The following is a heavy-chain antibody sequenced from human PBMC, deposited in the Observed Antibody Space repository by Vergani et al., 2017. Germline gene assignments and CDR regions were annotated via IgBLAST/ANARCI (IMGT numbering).Heavy chain of an antibody. D-gene: IGHD5/OR15-5a*01. CDR2: IRYDGSNK. J-gene: IGHJ4*02. Sequence: QVQLVEPGGGVVQPGGSLRLSCAASGFTFSTFGMHWVRQAPGKGLEWVAFIRYDGSNKYYADSVKGRFTISRDNSKNTVYVQMSSLRSEDTAVYYCAKERDAREDRLPDYWGQGTLVTVSS. CDR1: GFTFSTFG. V-gene: IGHV3-30*02. CDR3: AKERDAREDRLPDY.